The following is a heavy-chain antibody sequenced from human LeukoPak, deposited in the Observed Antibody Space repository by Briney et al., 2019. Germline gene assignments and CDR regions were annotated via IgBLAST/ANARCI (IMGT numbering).Heavy chain of an antibody. CDR3: ARSLSARYYYYYYGMDV. CDR2: INHSGST. V-gene: IGHV4-34*01. Sequence: SETLSLTCAVYGGSFSGYYWNWIRQPPGKGLEWIGEINHSGSTNYNPSLESRVTISVDTSKNQFSLKLSSVTAADTAVSYCARSLSARYYYYYYGMDVWGQGTTVTVSS. D-gene: IGHD3-3*01. CDR1: GGSFSGYY. J-gene: IGHJ6*02.